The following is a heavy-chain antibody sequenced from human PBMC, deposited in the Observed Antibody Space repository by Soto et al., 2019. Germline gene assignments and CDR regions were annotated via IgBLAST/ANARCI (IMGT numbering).Heavy chain of an antibody. J-gene: IGHJ4*02. CDR2: INGSGGST. CDR1: GFTFSSYA. Sequence: PGGSLRLSCAASGFTFSSYAMSWVRQAPGKGLEWVSAINGSGGSTYYADSVKGRFTISRDNSKNTLYLQMNSLRAEDTAVYYCAKDLGIQLWSLFDYWGQGTLVTVSS. D-gene: IGHD5-18*01. V-gene: IGHV3-23*01. CDR3: AKDLGIQLWSLFDY.